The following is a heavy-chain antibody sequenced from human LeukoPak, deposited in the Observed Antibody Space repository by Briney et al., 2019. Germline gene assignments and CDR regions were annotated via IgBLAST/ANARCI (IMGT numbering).Heavy chain of an antibody. Sequence: SETLSLTCGVYGGSFSGYYWSWIRQPPGKGLEWIGEINHSGSTNYNPSLKSRVTISVDTSKNQFSLKLSSVTAADTAVYYCARPSRSISTAGAFDIWGQGTMVTVSS. D-gene: IGHD3-10*01. V-gene: IGHV4-34*01. CDR3: ARPSRSISTAGAFDI. CDR2: INHSGST. CDR1: GGSFSGYY. J-gene: IGHJ3*02.